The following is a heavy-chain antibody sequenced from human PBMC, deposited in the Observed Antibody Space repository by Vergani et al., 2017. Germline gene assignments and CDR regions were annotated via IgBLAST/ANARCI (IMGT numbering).Heavy chain of an antibody. D-gene: IGHD6-13*01. CDR1: GFSLSTSGMC. Sequence: QITLKESGPTLVKPTQTLTLTCTFSGFSLSTSGMCVSWIRQPPGKALEWLARIDWDDDKRYSPSLKSRLTITKDTSKNQVVLTMTNMDPVDTATYYCAHRRRTRIAAADDFDYWGQGTLVTVSS. J-gene: IGHJ4*02. V-gene: IGHV2-5*08. CDR3: AHRRRTRIAAADDFDY. CDR2: IDWDDDK.